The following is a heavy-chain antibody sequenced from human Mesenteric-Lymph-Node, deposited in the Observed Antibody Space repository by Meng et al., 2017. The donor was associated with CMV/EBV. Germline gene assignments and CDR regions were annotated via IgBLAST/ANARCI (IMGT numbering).Heavy chain of an antibody. CDR1: GFTFTSYG. V-gene: IGHV3-30*02. D-gene: IGHD2-2*01. CDR3: AKVSIRYLDY. J-gene: IGHJ4*02. Sequence: GESLKISCAAFGFTFTSYGMHWVRQAPGKGLEWVAFIRYDGSNKYYADSVKGRFTISRDNSKNTLYLQMNSLRAEDTAVYYCAKVSIRYLDYWGQGTLVTVSS. CDR2: IRYDGSNK.